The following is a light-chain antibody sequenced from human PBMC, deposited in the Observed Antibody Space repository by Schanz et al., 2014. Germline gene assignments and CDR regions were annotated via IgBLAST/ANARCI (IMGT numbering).Light chain of an antibody. V-gene: IGLV2-14*01. J-gene: IGLJ3*02. CDR1: SSDVGGYNY. CDR3: SSFTSSSTWV. CDR2: EGS. Sequence: QSALTQPASVSGSPGQSITISCTGTSSDVGGYNYVSWYQQHPGKAPKLMIYEGSKRPSGVSNRFSGSGSGNTASLTISGLQAEDEADYYCSSFTSSSTWVFGGGTKLTVL.